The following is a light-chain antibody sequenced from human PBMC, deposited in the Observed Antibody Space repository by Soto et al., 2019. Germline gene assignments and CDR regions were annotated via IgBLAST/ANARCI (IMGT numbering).Light chain of an antibody. J-gene: IGLJ1*01. Sequence: QSALTQPRSVSGSPGQSVTISCTGTSSDVGGYNFVSWYQQHPGKAPKLMIYDVTKWPSGVPDRFSGSKSGNTASLTISGLQAEDEADYYCCSYAGSYTYFFGTGTKRTVL. V-gene: IGLV2-11*01. CDR3: CSYAGSYTYF. CDR1: SSDVGGYNF. CDR2: DVT.